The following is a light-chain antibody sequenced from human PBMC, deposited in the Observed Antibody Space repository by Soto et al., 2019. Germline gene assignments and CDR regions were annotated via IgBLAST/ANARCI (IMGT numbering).Light chain of an antibody. CDR1: QTIVKY. Sequence: DIQMTQSPSSLSASVGDRVTITCRASQTIVKYLNWYQQRPGKAPKLLIYSASSLQSGVPSRFSGSGSGTDFTLTISSLQFEDFAVYYCQQYNNWWTFGQGTKVEIK. J-gene: IGKJ1*01. CDR3: QQYNNWWT. V-gene: IGKV1-39*01. CDR2: SAS.